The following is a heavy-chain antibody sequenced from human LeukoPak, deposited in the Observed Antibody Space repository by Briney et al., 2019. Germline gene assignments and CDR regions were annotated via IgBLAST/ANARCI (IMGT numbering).Heavy chain of an antibody. V-gene: IGHV1-18*01. CDR2: ISAYNGNT. CDR1: GYTFTSYG. CDR3: ARSARGGSGSYLHSDY. J-gene: IGHJ4*02. D-gene: IGHD1-26*01. Sequence: ASVKVSCKASGYTFTSYGIGWVRQAPGQGLEGVGWISAYNGNTNYAQKLQGRVTMTTDTSTSTAYMELRSLRSDDTAVYYCARSARGGSGSYLHSDYWGQGTLVTVSS.